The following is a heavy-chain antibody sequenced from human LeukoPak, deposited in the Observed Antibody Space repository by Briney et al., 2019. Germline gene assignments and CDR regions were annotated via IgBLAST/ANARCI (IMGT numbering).Heavy chain of an antibody. Sequence: GGSLRLSCAASGFTFDDYTMHWVRQAPGKGLEWVSLVRWDGDSTYYADSVKGRFTISRDNIKNSLFLEMNSLRTEDSALYYCAKAHYYDTTSFDSAFWGTRPLDYWGQGTLVTVSS. CDR2: VRWDGDST. CDR3: AKAHYYDTTSFDSAFWGTRPLDY. D-gene: IGHD3-22*01. CDR1: GFTFDDYT. V-gene: IGHV3-43*01. J-gene: IGHJ4*02.